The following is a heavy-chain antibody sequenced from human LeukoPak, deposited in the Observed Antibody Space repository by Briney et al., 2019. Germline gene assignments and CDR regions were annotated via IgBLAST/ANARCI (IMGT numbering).Heavy chain of an antibody. CDR2: ISAYNGNT. CDR3: ARGYFMI. V-gene: IGHV1-18*01. J-gene: IGHJ4*02. Sequence: ASVKVSCKASGYSFTSYGISWVRQAPGQGLEWMGWISAYNGNTNYAQKLQGRVTITRNTSISTAYMELSSLRSEDTAVYYCARGYFMIWGQGTLVTVSS. CDR1: GYSFTSYG. D-gene: IGHD3-16*01.